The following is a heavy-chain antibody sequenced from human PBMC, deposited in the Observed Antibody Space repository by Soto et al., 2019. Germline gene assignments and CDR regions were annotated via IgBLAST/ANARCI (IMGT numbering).Heavy chain of an antibody. J-gene: IGHJ6*04. CDR2: ISAYNGNT. V-gene: IGHV1-18*01. Sequence: ASVKVSCKASGYTFTSYGISWVRQPPRQGLEWMGWISAYNGNTNYAQKLQGRVTMTTDTSTSTAYMELRSLRSAVTAVYFCAGMVWGYGSIYGRDAWGEGSTVTVAS. D-gene: IGHD3-10*01. CDR3: AGMVWGYGSIYGRDA. CDR1: GYTFTSYG.